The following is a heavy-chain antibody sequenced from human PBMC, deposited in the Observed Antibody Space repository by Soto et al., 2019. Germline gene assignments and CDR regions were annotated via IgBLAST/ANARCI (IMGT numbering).Heavy chain of an antibody. J-gene: IGHJ5*02. CDR1: GYTFTSYA. CDR2: INAGNGNT. V-gene: IGHV1-3*01. CDR3: ARGYGGPIGWFDP. Sequence: QVQLVQSGAEVKKPGASVKVSCKASGYTFTSYAMHWVHQAPGQRLEWMGWINAGNGNTKYSQKFQGRVTITRDTXASTAYMELSSLRSEDTAVYYCARGYGGPIGWFDPWGQGTLVTVSS. D-gene: IGHD3-16*01.